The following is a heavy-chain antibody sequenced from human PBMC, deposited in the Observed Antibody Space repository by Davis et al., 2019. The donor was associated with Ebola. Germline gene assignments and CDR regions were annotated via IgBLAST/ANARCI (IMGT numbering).Heavy chain of an antibody. V-gene: IGHV4-31*03. D-gene: IGHD3-22*01. J-gene: IGHJ4*02. CDR2: IYYSGST. Sequence: SETLSLTCTVSGGSISSSSYYWSWIRQHPGKGLEWIGYIYYSGSTYYNPSLKSRVTISVDTSKNQFSLKLSSVTAADTAVYYCARVSSGYPYFDYWGQGTLVTVSS. CDR3: ARVSSGYPYFDY. CDR1: GGSISSSSYY.